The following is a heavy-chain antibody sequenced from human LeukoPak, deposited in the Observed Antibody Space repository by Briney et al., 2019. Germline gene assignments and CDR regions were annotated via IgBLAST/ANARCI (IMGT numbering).Heavy chain of an antibody. D-gene: IGHD3-3*01. J-gene: IGHJ4*02. V-gene: IGHV3-30*02. CDR3: AGSQGRFLEWLFVFDY. CDR2: IRADGSGR. Sequence: GGSLRLSCAASGFTFSHFGMHWARQAPGKGLEGVAFIRADGSGRYYADSVNGRLTISRDNSKNTLYLQMNSLRAEDTAVYYCAGSQGRFLEWLFVFDYWGQGTLVTVSS. CDR1: GFTFSHFG.